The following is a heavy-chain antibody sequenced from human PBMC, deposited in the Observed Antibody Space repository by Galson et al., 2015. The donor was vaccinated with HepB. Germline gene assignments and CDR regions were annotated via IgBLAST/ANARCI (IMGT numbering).Heavy chain of an antibody. D-gene: IGHD2-15*01. CDR3: VVAAQGRYYYYGMDV. V-gene: IGHV3-48*04. J-gene: IGHJ6*02. CDR2: ISSSSSTI. CDR1: GFTFSSYS. Sequence: SLRLSCAASGFTFSSYSMNWVRQAPGKGLEWVSYISSSSSTIYYADSVKGRFTISRDNAKNPLYLQMNSLRAEDTAVYYCVVAAQGRYYYYGMDVWGQGTTVTVSS.